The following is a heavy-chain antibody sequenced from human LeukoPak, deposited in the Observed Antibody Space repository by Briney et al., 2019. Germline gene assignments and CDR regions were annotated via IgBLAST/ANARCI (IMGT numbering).Heavy chain of an antibody. V-gene: IGHV3-48*01. D-gene: IGHD3-22*01. Sequence: GGSLRLSCAASGFTFSSYSMNWVRQAPGKGLEWVSYISSSSSTIYYADSVKGRVTISRDNSKNTLFLQVNSLRAEDTAVYYCAKGARAYFDSSGYYAWGQGTLVTVSS. CDR1: GFTFSSYS. J-gene: IGHJ4*02. CDR3: AKGARAYFDSSGYYA. CDR2: ISSSSSTI.